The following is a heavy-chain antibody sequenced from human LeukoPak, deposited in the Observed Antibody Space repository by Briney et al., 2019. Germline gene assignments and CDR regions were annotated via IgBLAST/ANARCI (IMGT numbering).Heavy chain of an antibody. D-gene: IGHD3-16*01. V-gene: IGHV1-2*02. CDR2: INPDSGFT. CDR1: GYKFTDDY. CDR3: APTAEAYTSWWKV. Sequence: GAPMKVSCKASGYKFTDDYMHWVRQAPGQGLEFMGWINPDSGFTNYAQKFKGRVTMTRDTSISTAYLEVRSLTSDDTAVYYCAPTAEAYTSWWKVWGQGTLVTVSS. J-gene: IGHJ4*02.